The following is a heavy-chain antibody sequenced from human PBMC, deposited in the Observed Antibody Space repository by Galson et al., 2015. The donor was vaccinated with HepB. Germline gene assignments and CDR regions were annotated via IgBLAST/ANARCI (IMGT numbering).Heavy chain of an antibody. CDR3: ARAFVEGSGYFDWFPSAYYFGY. V-gene: IGHV1-18*04. CDR2: ISAYNGNT. Sequence: SVKVSCKASGYTFTSYGISWVRQAPGQGLEWMGWISAYNGNTNYAQKLQGRVTMTTDTSTSTAYMELRSLRSDDTAVYYCARAFVEGSGYFDWFPSAYYFGYWGQGTLVTVSS. CDR1: GYTFTSYG. D-gene: IGHD3-9*01. J-gene: IGHJ4*02.